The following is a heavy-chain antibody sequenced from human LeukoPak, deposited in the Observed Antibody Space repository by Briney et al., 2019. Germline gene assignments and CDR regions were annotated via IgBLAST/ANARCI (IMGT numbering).Heavy chain of an antibody. CDR2: INHSGST. D-gene: IGHD3-10*01. Sequence: SETLSLTCAVYGGSFSSYYWSWVRQPPGKGLEWIGEINHSGSTNYNPSLKSRVTISVDTSMNQFSLKLSSVTAADTAVYYCARLTKNDSGSFRFGKKKRGYMDVWGKGTTVTISS. J-gene: IGHJ6*03. CDR1: GGSFSSYY. CDR3: ARLTKNDSGSFRFGKKKRGYMDV. V-gene: IGHV4-34*01.